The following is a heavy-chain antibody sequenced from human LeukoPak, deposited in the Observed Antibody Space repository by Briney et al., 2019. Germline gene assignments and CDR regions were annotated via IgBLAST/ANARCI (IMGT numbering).Heavy chain of an antibody. D-gene: IGHD6-13*01. Sequence: ASVNISCKDSGGTFITYTLKWVRQAQGQGGEGMGRIDTLRDIVNYEQKFQGRVTITADKTSNTAYMELASLTSEDTAVYYCARMPSPDGRSSVDYRGREPWSSSPQ. CDR3: ARMPSPDGRSSVDY. J-gene: IGHJ4*02. CDR2: IDTLRDIV. V-gene: IGHV1-69*02. CDR1: GGTFITYT.